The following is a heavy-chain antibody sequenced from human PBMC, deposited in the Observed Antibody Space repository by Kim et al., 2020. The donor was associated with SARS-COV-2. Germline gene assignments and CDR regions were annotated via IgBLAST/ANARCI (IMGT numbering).Heavy chain of an antibody. V-gene: IGHV1-69*13. Sequence: SVKVSCKASGGTFSSYAISWVRQAPGQGLEWMGGIIPIFGTANYAQKFQGRVTITADESTSTAYMELSSLRSEDTAVYYCARAEGDYGANDAFDIWGQGTMVTVSS. CDR1: GGTFSSYA. D-gene: IGHD4-17*01. CDR2: IIPIFGTA. J-gene: IGHJ3*02. CDR3: ARAEGDYGANDAFDI.